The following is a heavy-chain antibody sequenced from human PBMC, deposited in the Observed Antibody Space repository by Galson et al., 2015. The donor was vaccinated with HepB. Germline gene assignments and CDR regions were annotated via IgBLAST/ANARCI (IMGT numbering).Heavy chain of an antibody. CDR3: ARVGDMGTHDAFDI. Sequence: SLRLSCAASGFTFSDYYMSWIRQAPGKGLEWVSYISSSSSYTNYADSVKGRFTISRDNAKNSLYLQMNSLRAEDTAVYYCARVGDMGTHDAFDIWGQGTMVTVSS. J-gene: IGHJ3*02. CDR1: GFTFSDYY. V-gene: IGHV3-11*05. CDR2: ISSSSSYT. D-gene: IGHD3-16*01.